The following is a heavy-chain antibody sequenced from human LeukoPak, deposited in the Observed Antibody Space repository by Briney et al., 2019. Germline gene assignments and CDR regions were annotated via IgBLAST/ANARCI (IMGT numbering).Heavy chain of an antibody. CDR1: GFTFSSYA. CDR2: ISGSGGNT. V-gene: IGHV3-23*01. Sequence: PGGSLRLSCAASGFTFSSYAMSWVRQAPGKGLEWVSAISGSGGNTYYADSVKGRYTISRDNSKNTLYLQMNTLRAEDTAVYYCAKMDWNDHYFDFWGQGTLVTVS. J-gene: IGHJ4*02. CDR3: AKMDWNDHYFDF. D-gene: IGHD1-1*01.